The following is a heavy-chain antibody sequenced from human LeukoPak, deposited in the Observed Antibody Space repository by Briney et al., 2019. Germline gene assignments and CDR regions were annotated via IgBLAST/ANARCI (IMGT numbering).Heavy chain of an antibody. V-gene: IGHV4-34*01. CDR2: INHSGST. J-gene: IGHJ4*02. CDR3: AALRSGYCSSTSCLSFDY. Sequence: SETLSLTCAVYGGSFSGYYWSWIRQPPGKGLEWVGEINHSGSTNCNPSLKSRVTISVDTSKNQFSLKLSSVTAADTAVYYCAALRSGYCSSTSCLSFDYWGQGTLVTVSS. CDR1: GGSFSGYY. D-gene: IGHD2-2*03.